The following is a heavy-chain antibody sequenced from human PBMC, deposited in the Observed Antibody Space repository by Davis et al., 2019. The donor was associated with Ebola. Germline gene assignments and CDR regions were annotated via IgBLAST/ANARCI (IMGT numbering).Heavy chain of an antibody. V-gene: IGHV3-53*04. Sequence: GESLKISCAASGFTVSSNYMSWVRQAPGKGLEWVSVIYSGGSTYYADSVKGRFTISRHNSKNTLYLQMNSLRAEDTAVYYCARGDFWSGFNWFDPWGQGTLVTVSS. D-gene: IGHD3-3*01. CDR2: IYSGGST. CDR1: GFTVSSNY. J-gene: IGHJ5*02. CDR3: ARGDFWSGFNWFDP.